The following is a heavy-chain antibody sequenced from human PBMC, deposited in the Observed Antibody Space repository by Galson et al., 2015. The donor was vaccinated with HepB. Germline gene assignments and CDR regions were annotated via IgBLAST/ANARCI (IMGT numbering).Heavy chain of an antibody. D-gene: IGHD3-22*01. CDR3: ARDFLGYYYDSSGSFDI. J-gene: IGHJ3*02. V-gene: IGHV3-7*03. CDR1: GFTFSSYW. CDR2: IKQDGSEK. Sequence: SLRLSCAASGFTFSSYWMSWVRQAPGKGLEWVANIKQDGSEKYYVDSVKGRFTISRDNAKNSLYLQMNSLRAEDTAVYYCARDFLGYYYDSSGSFDIWGQGTMVTVSS.